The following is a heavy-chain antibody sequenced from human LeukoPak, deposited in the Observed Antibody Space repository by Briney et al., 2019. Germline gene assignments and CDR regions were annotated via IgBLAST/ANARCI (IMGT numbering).Heavy chain of an antibody. Sequence: GGSLRLSCAVSGFTVSSNYMSWVRHPPGKGLEWGSVIYSGGSTYYADSVKGRFTITRDNSKNTLYLQVNSLRAEDTAVYYCARGYYDSSGEFDYWGQGTLVTVSS. CDR2: IYSGGST. V-gene: IGHV3-66*01. CDR1: GFTVSSNY. J-gene: IGHJ4*02. CDR3: ARGYYDSSGEFDY. D-gene: IGHD3-22*01.